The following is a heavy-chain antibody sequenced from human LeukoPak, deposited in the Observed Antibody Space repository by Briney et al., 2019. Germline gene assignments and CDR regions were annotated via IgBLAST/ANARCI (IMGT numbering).Heavy chain of an antibody. V-gene: IGHV3-23*01. CDR1: GCTFSSCA. CDR3: AKRGPGSGWYYFDC. D-gene: IGHD6-19*01. CDR2: ISGSGGST. J-gene: IGHJ4*02. Sequence: PGGSLRLSCAASGCTFSSCAMSWVRQAPGKGLEWVSGISGSGGSTSYADSVKGRFTISRDNSKNTLYLQMNSLRAEDTAVYYCAKRGPGSGWYYFDCWGQGTLATVSS.